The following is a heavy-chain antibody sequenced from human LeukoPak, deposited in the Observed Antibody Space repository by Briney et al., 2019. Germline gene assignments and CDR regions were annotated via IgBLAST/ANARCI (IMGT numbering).Heavy chain of an antibody. CDR3: AKDTVAAAGTRWFDP. CDR1: GFTFSNAW. J-gene: IGHJ5*02. Sequence: GGSLRLSCAASGFTFSNAWMSWVRQAPGKGLEWVAFIRYDGSNKYYADSVKGRFTISRDNSKNTLYLQMNSLRAEDTAVYYCAKDTVAAAGTRWFDPWGQGTLVTVSS. D-gene: IGHD6-13*01. CDR2: IRYDGSNK. V-gene: IGHV3-30*02.